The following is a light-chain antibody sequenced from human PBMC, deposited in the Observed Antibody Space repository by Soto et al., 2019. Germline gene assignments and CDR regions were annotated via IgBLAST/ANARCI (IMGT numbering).Light chain of an antibody. CDR3: QHYRNFPWT. CDR2: KAS. J-gene: IGKJ1*01. V-gene: IGKV1-5*03. CDR1: QSVDKW. Sequence: DIQMTQSPSTLSASVGDRVTITCRASQSVDKWLAWYQQKPGKAPKLLIYKASTLEVGVPSRFSGGGSGTEFTLTTASLQPDDFATYYCQHYRNFPWTFGQGTKVEVK.